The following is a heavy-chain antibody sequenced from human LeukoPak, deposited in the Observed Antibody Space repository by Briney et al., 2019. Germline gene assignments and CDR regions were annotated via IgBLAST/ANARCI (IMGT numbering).Heavy chain of an antibody. V-gene: IGHV3-30*18. CDR1: GFTFSSYG. CDR3: AKDRYSYAFEYSDS. D-gene: IGHD5-18*01. CDR2: ISNDGSKK. Sequence: GGSLRLSCAATGFTFSSYGMHWVRQAPGKGLDWVAVISNDGSKKYYADSVKGRFTISRDNSKNTLSLQVSSLRTEDTAVYYCAKDRYSYAFEYSDSWGQGTLVTVSS. J-gene: IGHJ4*02.